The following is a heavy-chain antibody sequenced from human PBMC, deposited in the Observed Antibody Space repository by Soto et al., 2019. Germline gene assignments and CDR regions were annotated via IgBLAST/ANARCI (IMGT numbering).Heavy chain of an antibody. V-gene: IGHV1-18*01. CDR2: ISPYNGNT. Sequence: QVQLVQSGPEVKKPGASVEVSCKTSGYTFTTYGISWVRQAPGQGLEWMGWISPYNGNTHYAPQFQGRVTMTTDTLTTTAYMELRTLRSDDRAIYFCARALSVAQYYYYMDVWGKGTTVTVSS. D-gene: IGHD6-19*01. CDR1: GYTFTTYG. CDR3: ARALSVAQYYYYMDV. J-gene: IGHJ6*03.